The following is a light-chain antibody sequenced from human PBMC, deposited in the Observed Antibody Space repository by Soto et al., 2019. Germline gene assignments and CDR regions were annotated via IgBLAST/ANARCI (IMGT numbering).Light chain of an antibody. J-gene: IGLJ1*01. Sequence: QSALTQPASVSGSPGQSITISCTGASSDVGLYDFVSWYQHHPGKAPKLLIFEVSYRPSGVSSRFSGSKSGNTASLTISGLQAEDEADYYCNSYPRFSTYVFGTGTKLTVL. V-gene: IGLV2-14*01. CDR2: EVS. CDR3: NSYPRFSTYV. CDR1: SSDVGLYDF.